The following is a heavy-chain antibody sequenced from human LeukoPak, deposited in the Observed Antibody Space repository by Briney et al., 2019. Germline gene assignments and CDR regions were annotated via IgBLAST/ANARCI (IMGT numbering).Heavy chain of an antibody. CDR2: IYHSGST. V-gene: IGHV4-59*02. CDR3: ARDGYSGNDGL. Sequence: SETLSLTCAVYGESVDGYYWSWIRQPPGKGREWIGYIYHSGSTKYNPSLKSRVTISVDTPKSQFSLKLSSVTAADTAVYYCARDGYSGNDGLWGQGTLVTVSS. D-gene: IGHD5-12*01. J-gene: IGHJ4*02. CDR1: GESVDGYY.